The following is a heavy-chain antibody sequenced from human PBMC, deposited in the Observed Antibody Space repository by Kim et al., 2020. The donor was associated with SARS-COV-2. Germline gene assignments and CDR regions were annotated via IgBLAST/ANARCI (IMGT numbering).Heavy chain of an antibody. J-gene: IGHJ4*02. V-gene: IGHV3-48*02. D-gene: IGHD3-10*01. CDR2: ISSSSSTI. Sequence: GGSLRLSCAASGFTFSSYSMNWVRQAPGKGLEWVSYISSSSSTIYYADSVKGRFTISRDNAKNSLYLQMNSLRDEDTAVYYCARGKDKSGYGSGSYYSVPDYWGQGTLVTVSS. CDR1: GFTFSSYS. CDR3: ARGKDKSGYGSGSYYSVPDY.